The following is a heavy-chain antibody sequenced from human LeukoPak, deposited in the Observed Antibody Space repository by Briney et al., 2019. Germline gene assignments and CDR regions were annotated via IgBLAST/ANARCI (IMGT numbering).Heavy chain of an antibody. CDR1: GYTFTSYH. J-gene: IGHJ4*02. CDR3: TRDLGGSYSIDY. V-gene: IGHV1-46*01. CDR2: INCGDGYT. D-gene: IGHD1-26*01. Sequence: ASVRVSCTTSGYTFTSYHAHWVRQAPGQGLEWMGIINCGDGYTNYAQKFQGRVSVTADTSTSTLYMELSSLTTEDTAIYYCTRDLGGSYSIDYWGQGTLVTVSP.